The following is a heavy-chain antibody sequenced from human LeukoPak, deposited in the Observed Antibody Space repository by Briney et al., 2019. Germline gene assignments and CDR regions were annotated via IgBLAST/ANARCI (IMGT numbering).Heavy chain of an antibody. D-gene: IGHD3-9*01. Sequence: ASVKVSCKASGYTFTGYYMHWVRQAPGQGLEWMGWINPNSGGTNYAQKFQGRVTTTRDTSISTAYMELSRLRSDDTAVYYCARDRIRYFDWLFEAFDIWGQGTMVTVSS. J-gene: IGHJ3*02. CDR3: ARDRIRYFDWLFEAFDI. CDR2: INPNSGGT. V-gene: IGHV1-2*02. CDR1: GYTFTGYY.